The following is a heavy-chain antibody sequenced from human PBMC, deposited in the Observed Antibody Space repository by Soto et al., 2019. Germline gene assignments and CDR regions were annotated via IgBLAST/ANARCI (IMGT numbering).Heavy chain of an antibody. Sequence: QVHLVQSGVEVKTPGASVKVSCQASGYTFFTYDISWVRQAPGQGLEWMGWISTYGGDTKYAQKFQGRVTMTTDTSTTTAYLELGSRGSDDTAVYYCARHHGPTTSENWFDPWGQGTLVTVSS. CDR2: ISTYGGDT. CDR1: GYTFFTYD. V-gene: IGHV1-18*01. D-gene: IGHD5-12*01. J-gene: IGHJ5*02. CDR3: ARHHGPTTSENWFDP.